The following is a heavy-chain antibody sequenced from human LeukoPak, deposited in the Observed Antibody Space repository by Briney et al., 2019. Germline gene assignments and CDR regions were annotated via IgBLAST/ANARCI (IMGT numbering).Heavy chain of an antibody. D-gene: IGHD3-22*01. CDR2: IYYSGST. V-gene: IGHV4-59*01. CDR3: ARDAYYYDSREDAFDI. J-gene: IGHJ3*02. CDR1: GGSISSYY. Sequence: PSETLSLACTVSGGSISSYYWSWIWQPPGKGLEWIGYIYYSGSTNYNPSLKSRVTISVDTSKNQFSLKLSSVTAADTAVYYCARDAYYYDSREDAFDIWGQGTMVTVSS.